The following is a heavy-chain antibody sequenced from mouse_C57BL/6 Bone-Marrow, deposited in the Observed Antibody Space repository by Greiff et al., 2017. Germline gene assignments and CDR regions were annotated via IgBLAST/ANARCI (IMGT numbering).Heavy chain of an antibody. CDR1: GFSLSSYG. CDR2: IWSGGIT. CDR3: ARKENPLGAMDY. Sequence: VKLQESGPGLVQPSQSLSITCTVSGFSLSSYGVYWVRQSPGKGLEWLGVIWSGGITDYNAAFISRLSISRDNTKSQVFFKMSSLHADDTAIYYCARKENPLGAMDYWGQGTSVTVSS. V-gene: IGHV2-2*01. J-gene: IGHJ4*01.